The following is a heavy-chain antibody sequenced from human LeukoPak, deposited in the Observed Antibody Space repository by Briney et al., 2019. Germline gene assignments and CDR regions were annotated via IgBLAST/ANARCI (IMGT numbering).Heavy chain of an antibody. CDR3: ARGGYYDSSGYLFDY. V-gene: IGHV1-69*05. J-gene: IGHJ4*02. CDR2: IIPIFGTA. CDR1: RGTFSSYA. D-gene: IGHD3-22*01. Sequence: AASVKVTCKGTRGTFSSYAISWVRQAPGQGLEWMGGIIPIFGTANYAQKFRGRVTITTDESTSTAYMELSSLRSEDTAVYYCARGGYYDSSGYLFDYWGQGTLVTVSS.